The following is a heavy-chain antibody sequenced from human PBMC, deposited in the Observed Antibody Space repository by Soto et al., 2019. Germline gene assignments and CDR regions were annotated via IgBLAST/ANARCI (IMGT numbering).Heavy chain of an antibody. CDR2: IIPIFGTA. CDR3: ARDGKDVEMARIHYGVDV. D-gene: IGHD5-12*01. J-gene: IGHJ6*02. V-gene: IGHV1-69*13. Sequence: SVKVSCKASGGTFSSYAISWVRQAPGQGLEWMGGIIPIFGTANYAQKFQGRVTITADESTSTAYMELSSLRSEDTAVYYCARDGKDVEMARIHYGVDVWRQGTTVTVSS. CDR1: GGTFSSYA.